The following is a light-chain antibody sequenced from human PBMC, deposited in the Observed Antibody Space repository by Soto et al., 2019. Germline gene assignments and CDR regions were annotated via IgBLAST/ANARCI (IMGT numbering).Light chain of an antibody. Sequence: EIVLTQSPGTLSLSPGERATLSCRASQSVSNNYLAWYQQKPGQAPRLLIYGASTRATGIPARFSGSGSGTDFALTISRLEPEDFAVYYCQQYNNWPPITFGQGTRLEIK. CDR1: QSVSNNY. CDR2: GAS. J-gene: IGKJ5*01. V-gene: IGKV3-20*01. CDR3: QQYNNWPPIT.